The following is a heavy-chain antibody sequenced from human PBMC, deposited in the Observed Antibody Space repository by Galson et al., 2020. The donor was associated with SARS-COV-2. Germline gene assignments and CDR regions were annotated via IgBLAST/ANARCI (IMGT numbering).Heavy chain of an antibody. CDR3: ARGSGTGRVPAPIRIYDYYMDV. J-gene: IGHJ6*03. CDR1: GGSFSGYY. Sequence: SETLSLTCAVYGGSFSGYYWNWIRQPPGKGLEWIGEINRSGSATYSPSLKSRVTISIDMSKNQLSLRLSSVTAADTAVYYCARGSGTGRVPAPIRIYDYYMDVWGKGTTVTVSS. CDR2: INRSGSA. D-gene: IGHD2-2*02. V-gene: IGHV4-34*01.